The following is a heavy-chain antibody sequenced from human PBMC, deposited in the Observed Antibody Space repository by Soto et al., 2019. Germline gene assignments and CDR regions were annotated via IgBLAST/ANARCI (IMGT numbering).Heavy chain of an antibody. CDR2: ISNYNGNT. V-gene: IGHV1-18*04. D-gene: IGHD4-17*01. Sequence: QVQLVQSGAEVKRPGASVKVSCKASGYTFTIYAFSWVRQAPGQGREWMGWISNYNGNTNYAQKLQGRVTMTTDTSTSTAYMELRSLRSDDTAVYFCARAEGTTSDFDYWGQGTLVTVSS. CDR1: GYTFTIYA. J-gene: IGHJ4*02. CDR3: ARAEGTTSDFDY.